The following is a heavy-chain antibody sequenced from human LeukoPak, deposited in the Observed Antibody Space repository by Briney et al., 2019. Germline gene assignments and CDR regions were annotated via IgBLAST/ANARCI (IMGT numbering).Heavy chain of an antibody. J-gene: IGHJ4*02. CDR2: IYYSGST. D-gene: IGHD3-3*01. Sequence: SETLSLTCSVSGGSISTYYWTWIRQPPGKGLEWIGYIYYSGSTNYNPSLKSRVTISLDTSKNQFSLELSSVTAADTAVYYCARAILSGYPDSWGQGTLVIVFS. V-gene: IGHV4-59*01. CDR1: GGSISTYY. CDR3: ARAILSGYPDS.